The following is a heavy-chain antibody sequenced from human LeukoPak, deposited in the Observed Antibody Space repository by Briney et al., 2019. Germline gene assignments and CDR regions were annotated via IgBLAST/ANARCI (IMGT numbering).Heavy chain of an antibody. CDR2: IKQDGSEK. J-gene: IGHJ4*02. D-gene: IGHD3-22*01. Sequence: GGSLRLSCAASGFTFSSYWMSWVRQAPGKGLEWVANIKQDGSEKYYVDSVKGRFTISRDNAKNSLYLQMNSLRAEDTAVYYCAREALNQVVITFHFDYWGQGTLVTVSS. V-gene: IGHV3-7*03. CDR1: GFTFSSYW. CDR3: AREALNQVVITFHFDY.